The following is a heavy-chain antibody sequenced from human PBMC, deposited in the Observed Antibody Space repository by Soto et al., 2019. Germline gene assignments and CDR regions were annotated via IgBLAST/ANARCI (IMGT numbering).Heavy chain of an antibody. CDR3: ASRIAGSYYFDY. V-gene: IGHV4-39*01. Sequence: SETLSLTRSVSGGSISSSSYYWGWIRQPPGKGLEWIGSIYYSGSTYYNPSLKSRVAISVDTSKNQFSLKLSSVTAADTAVYYCASRIAGSYYFDYWGQGTLVTVSS. CDR2: IYYSGST. CDR1: GGSISSSSYY. J-gene: IGHJ4*02. D-gene: IGHD6-13*01.